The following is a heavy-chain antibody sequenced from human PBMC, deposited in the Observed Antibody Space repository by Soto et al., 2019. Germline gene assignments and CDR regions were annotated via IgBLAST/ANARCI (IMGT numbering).Heavy chain of an antibody. J-gene: IGHJ1*01. V-gene: IGHV4-59*01. Sequence: PSETQSLTSTVSGGSIRSYYWSWIRQPPGKGLEWIGYIYYSGSTNYNPSLKSRVTISVDTSKNQFSLKLSSVTAADTAVYYCARGGVVVVAATVDEYFQHWGQGTLVTVS. D-gene: IGHD2-15*01. CDR3: ARGGVVVVAATVDEYFQH. CDR2: IYYSGST. CDR1: GGSIRSYY.